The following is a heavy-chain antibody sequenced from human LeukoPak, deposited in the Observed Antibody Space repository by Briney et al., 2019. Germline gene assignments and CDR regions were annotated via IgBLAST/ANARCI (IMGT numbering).Heavy chain of an antibody. D-gene: IGHD1-7*01. V-gene: IGHV3-30-3*01. CDR1: EFTFSRYD. J-gene: IGHJ3*02. CDR2: ISYDGSNK. Sequence: PGGSLRLPCAASEFTFSRYDMHWVRQAPGKGLEWVAVISYDGSNKYYADSVKGRFTISRDNSKNTLYLQMNSLRAEDTAVYYCAREEWNYGDAFDIWGQGTMVTVSS. CDR3: AREEWNYGDAFDI.